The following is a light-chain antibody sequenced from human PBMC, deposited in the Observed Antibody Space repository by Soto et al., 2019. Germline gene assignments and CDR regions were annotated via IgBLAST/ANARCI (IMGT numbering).Light chain of an antibody. CDR3: QQYNNWPRT. CDR1: QSVSSN. J-gene: IGKJ1*01. V-gene: IGKV3-15*01. Sequence: EIVMTQSPATLSVSPGERATLSCRASQSVSSNLAWYQQRPGQAPRLLIYGASTRATGIPARFSGSGFGTEFTLTISSLQSEDFAFYYCQQYNNWPRTFGQGTKVEIK. CDR2: GAS.